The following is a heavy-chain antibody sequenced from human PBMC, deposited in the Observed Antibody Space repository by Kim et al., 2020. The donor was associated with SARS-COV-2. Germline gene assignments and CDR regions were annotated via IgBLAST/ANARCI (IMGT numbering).Heavy chain of an antibody. CDR3: AREGVGTTGTTDAFDI. V-gene: IGHV3-30*04. CDR2: ISYDGSNK. D-gene: IGHD1-1*01. J-gene: IGHJ3*02. CDR1: GFTFSSYA. Sequence: GGSLRLSCAASGFTFSSYAMHWVRQAPGKGLEWVAVISYDGSNKYYVDSVKGRFTISRDNSKNTLYLQMNSLRAEDTAVYYCAREGVGTTGTTDAFDIWGQGTMVTVSS.